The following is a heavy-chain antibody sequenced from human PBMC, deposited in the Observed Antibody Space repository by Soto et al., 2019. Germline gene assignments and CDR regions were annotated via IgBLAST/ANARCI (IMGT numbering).Heavy chain of an antibody. Sequence: ASLKLSCKASGYTFTSYGINWVRQAPGQGLEWMGWISAYNGNTNYAQKLQGRVTMTTDTSTSTAYMELRSLRSDDTAVYYCARDSGIVGARFYYYYGMDVWGQGTTVTVSS. J-gene: IGHJ6*02. CDR3: ARDSGIVGARFYYYYGMDV. V-gene: IGHV1-18*04. CDR1: GYTFTSYG. CDR2: ISAYNGNT. D-gene: IGHD1-26*01.